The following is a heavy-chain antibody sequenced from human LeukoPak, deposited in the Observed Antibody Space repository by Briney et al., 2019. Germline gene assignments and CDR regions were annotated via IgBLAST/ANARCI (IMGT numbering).Heavy chain of an antibody. CDR3: ARAPSGTAFGPGDY. Sequence: ASVKVSCKASGYTFTSYAMNWVRQAPGQGLEWMGWISPNTGDTVSAQKLQDRVTMTTDTSTSTAFMELRSLRFDDTAVCFCARAPSGTAFGPGDYWGQGTLVTVSS. J-gene: IGHJ4*02. V-gene: IGHV1-18*01. CDR1: GYTFTSYA. CDR2: ISPNTGDT. D-gene: IGHD3-3*02.